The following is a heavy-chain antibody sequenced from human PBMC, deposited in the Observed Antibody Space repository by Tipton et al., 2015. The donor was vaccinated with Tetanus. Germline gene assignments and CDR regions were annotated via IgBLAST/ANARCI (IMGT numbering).Heavy chain of an antibody. CDR3: ARVYDSSGWRQGAVGAFDI. CDR1: GFTFSSYA. J-gene: IGHJ3*02. CDR2: ISYDGSNK. D-gene: IGHD3-22*01. Sequence: SLRLSCAASGFTFSSYAMHWVRQAPGKGLEWVAVISYDGSNKYYADSVKGRFTISRDNSKNTLYLQMNSLRAEDTAVYYCARVYDSSGWRQGAVGAFDIWGQGTMVTVSS. V-gene: IGHV3-30-3*01.